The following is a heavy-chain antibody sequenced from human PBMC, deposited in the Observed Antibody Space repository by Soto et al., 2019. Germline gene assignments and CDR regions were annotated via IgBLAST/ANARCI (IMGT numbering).Heavy chain of an antibody. CDR2: ISGYTSKT. CDR3: ARDTNMGYCSGGSCSWFDP. J-gene: IGHJ5*02. D-gene: IGHD2-15*01. V-gene: IGHV1-18*04. Sequence: ASVKVSCKASGYTFTTYCVAWVRQAPGQGLEWLGWISGYTSKTSYTQKLQGRATLTANTSTSTAYMELRSLRPDDTAVYYCARDTNMGYCSGGSCSWFDPWGQGTLVTVSS. CDR1: GYTFTTYC.